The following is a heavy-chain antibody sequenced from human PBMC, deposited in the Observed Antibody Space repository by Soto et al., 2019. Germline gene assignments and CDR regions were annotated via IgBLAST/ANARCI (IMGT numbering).Heavy chain of an antibody. CDR2: IKQDGSEK. J-gene: IGHJ4*02. CDR3: ARAPPQGGIYYDILTGPLLDY. CDR1: GFTFSSYW. D-gene: IGHD3-9*01. Sequence: GGSLRLSCAASGFTFSSYWMSWVRQAPGKGLEWVANIKQDGSEKYYVDSVKGRFTISRDNAKNSLYLQMNSLRAEDTAVYYCARAPPQGGIYYDILTGPLLDYWGQGTLVTVSS. V-gene: IGHV3-7*01.